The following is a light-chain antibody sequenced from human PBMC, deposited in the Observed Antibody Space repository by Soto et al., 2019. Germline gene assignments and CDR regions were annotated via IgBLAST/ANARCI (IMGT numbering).Light chain of an antibody. Sequence: DIQMTQSPSTLSASVGDRVTITCRASESIDSWLAWHQQKPGRAPKLLISKASSLESGVPSRFSGSGFGTEFTLIISSLQPDDFATYYCQQYNSYRAFGQGTKVEI. CDR3: QQYNSYRA. CDR2: KAS. J-gene: IGKJ1*01. V-gene: IGKV1-5*03. CDR1: ESIDSW.